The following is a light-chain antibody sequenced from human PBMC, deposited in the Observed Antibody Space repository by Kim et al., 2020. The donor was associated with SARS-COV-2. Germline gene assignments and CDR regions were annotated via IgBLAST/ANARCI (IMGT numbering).Light chain of an antibody. Sequence: RATIYCRSSPSVFHSPNNRNYLAWYQHKSGQPTTLPFYCASTRESGVPDRFSGSGSGTDFTLTISSLQAEDVAVYFCHQYATFPYSFGQGTKLEI. CDR3: HQYATFPYS. J-gene: IGKJ2*03. CDR1: PSVFHSPNNRNY. V-gene: IGKV4-1*01. CDR2: CAS.